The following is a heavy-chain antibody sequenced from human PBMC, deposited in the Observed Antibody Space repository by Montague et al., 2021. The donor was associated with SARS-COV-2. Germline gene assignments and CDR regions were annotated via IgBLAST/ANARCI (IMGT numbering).Heavy chain of an antibody. CDR1: GGSFSGYY. Sequence: SETLSLTCAVYGGSFSGYYWSWIRQPPGKGLEWIGEINHSGSTNYNPSLKSRVTISVDTSKNQFSLKLSSVTAEDTAMYYCARDMYYDILTGYHTYWGQGTLVTVSS. V-gene: IGHV4-34*01. CDR2: INHSGST. D-gene: IGHD3-9*01. J-gene: IGHJ4*02. CDR3: ARDMYYDILTGYHTY.